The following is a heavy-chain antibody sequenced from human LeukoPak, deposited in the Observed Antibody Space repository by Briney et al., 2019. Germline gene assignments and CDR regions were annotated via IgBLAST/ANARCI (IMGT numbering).Heavy chain of an antibody. J-gene: IGHJ3*02. Sequence: SETLSLTCTVSGGSISSGDYYWSWIRQPPGKGLEWIGYIYYSGSTYYNPSLKSRVTISVDTSKNQFSLKLSSVTAADTAVYYCARLRDSAGAFDIWGQGTMVTVA. V-gene: IGHV4-30-4*08. CDR3: ARLRDSAGAFDI. CDR1: GGSISSGDYY. D-gene: IGHD5-24*01. CDR2: IYYSGST.